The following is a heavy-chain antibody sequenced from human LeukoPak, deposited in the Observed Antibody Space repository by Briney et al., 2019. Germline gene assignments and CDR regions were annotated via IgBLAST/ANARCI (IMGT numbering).Heavy chain of an antibody. CDR3: AKYESGTMLDY. V-gene: IGHV4-39*01. CDR2: VYYNGNT. D-gene: IGHD6-13*01. J-gene: IGHJ4*02. CDR1: GDSFSRNNYY. Sequence: SETLSLTCTISGDSFSRNNYYWGLIRQPPGKGLEWIGTVYYNGNTQYNPSLKSRVTLSGDASKNQFSLRLRSVTAADTAVYYCAKYESGTMLDYWGQGTLVTVSS.